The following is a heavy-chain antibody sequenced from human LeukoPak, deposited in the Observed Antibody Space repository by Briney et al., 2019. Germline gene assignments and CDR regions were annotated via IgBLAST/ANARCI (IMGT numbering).Heavy chain of an antibody. CDR2: MNEYSTTI. CDR3: ARGGVNPVDH. CDR1: GFPFNSFW. J-gene: IGHJ4*02. Sequence: GGSLRLSCAASGFPFNSFWMHWVRQAPGKGLVWVSDMNEYSTTIRYADSVKGRFTISGDNAKSILYLQMNNLRAEDTAMYFCARGGVNPVDHWGQGTLVTASS. D-gene: IGHD3-16*01. V-gene: IGHV3-74*01.